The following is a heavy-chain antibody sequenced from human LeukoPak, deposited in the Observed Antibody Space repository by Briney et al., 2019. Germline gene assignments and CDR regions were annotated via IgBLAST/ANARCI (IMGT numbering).Heavy chain of an antibody. J-gene: IGHJ4*02. Sequence: PGGSLRLSCAASGFPLSSYSINWVRQAPGKGLEWVSYISSSSSNIYYLDSVQGRLTVSRDNDKNSLFLQIDSPRAEDTAVYYCVRVKGTYFDYWGKGTLVTVSS. CDR1: GFPLSSYS. V-gene: IGHV3-48*01. D-gene: IGHD1-1*01. CDR3: VRVKGTYFDY. CDR2: ISSSSSNI.